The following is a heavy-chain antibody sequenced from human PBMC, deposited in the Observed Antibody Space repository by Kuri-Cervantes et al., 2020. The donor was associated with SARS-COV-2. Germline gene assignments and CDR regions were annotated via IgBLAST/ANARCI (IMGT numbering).Heavy chain of an antibody. CDR1: GYTFTSYG. J-gene: IGHJ6*02. CDR2: ISAYNGNT. Sequence: ASVKVSCKASGYTFTSYGISWVRQAPGQGLEWMGWISAYNGNTNYAQKLQGRVTMTTDTSTSTAYMELSSLRSEDTAVYYCARSIAAPYGDYYYYYGMDVWGQGTTVTVSS. V-gene: IGHV1-18*01. D-gene: IGHD6-6*01. CDR3: ARSIAAPYGDYYYYYGMDV.